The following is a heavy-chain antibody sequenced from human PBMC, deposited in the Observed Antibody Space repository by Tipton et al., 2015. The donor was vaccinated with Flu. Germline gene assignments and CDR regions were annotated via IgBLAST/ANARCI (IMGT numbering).Heavy chain of an antibody. Sequence: TLSLTCTVSGGSISSGSYYWSWIRQPARKGLEWIGRVYTSGSTNYNPSLKSRVTMSIDTSKNQFSLRLSPVTAADTAVYYCASSGFGKGDFWGQGTLVTVSS. CDR3: ASSGFGKGDF. J-gene: IGHJ4*02. V-gene: IGHV4-61*02. CDR1: GGSISSGSYY. CDR2: VYTSGST. D-gene: IGHD3-10*01.